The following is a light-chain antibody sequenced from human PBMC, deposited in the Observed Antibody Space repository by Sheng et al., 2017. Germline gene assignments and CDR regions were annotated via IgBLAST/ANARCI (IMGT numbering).Light chain of an antibody. V-gene: IGKV1-39*01. CDR3: QQSYNTVAVS. CDR1: QSINIY. Sequence: DIKMTQSPSSLSASVGDRVTISCRASQSINIYVNWYQQKPGKAPELLIYLASTLQSGVPSRFSGRGSGTDFTLTINSIQPEDFATYYCQQSYNTVAVSFGGGTKGGD. J-gene: IGKJ4*01. CDR2: LAS.